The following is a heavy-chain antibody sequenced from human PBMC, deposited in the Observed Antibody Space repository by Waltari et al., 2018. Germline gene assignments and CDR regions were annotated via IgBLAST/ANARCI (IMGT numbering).Heavy chain of an antibody. CDR2: IIPTFGTT. Sequence: GQSGAEVKKPGSSVRVSCKASGGTFSSYGISWVRQAPGQGLEWMGGIIPTFGTTNYPQEFQGRVTITADKSTSTAYMELSSMRSADTAVYYCTGGYYESSGFSFSYTYKMDVWSQGTTVTVSS. J-gene: IGHJ6*02. CDR3: TGGYYESSGFSFSYTYKMDV. CDR1: GGTFSSYG. V-gene: IGHV1-69*06. D-gene: IGHD3-22*01.